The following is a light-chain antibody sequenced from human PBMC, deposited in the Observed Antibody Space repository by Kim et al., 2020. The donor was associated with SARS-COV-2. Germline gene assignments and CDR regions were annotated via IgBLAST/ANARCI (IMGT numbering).Light chain of an antibody. CDR2: EVN. V-gene: IGLV2-23*02. CDR3: CSYAGSLTYV. Sequence: QSALTQPASMSGSPGQSITISCTGTSSDVGSYDLVSWYQQHPGKAPKLMIYEVNKRPSGVSNRFSGSKSGNTASLTISGLQAEDEADFYCCSYAGSLTYVFGTGTKVTV. CDR1: SSDVGSYDL. J-gene: IGLJ1*01.